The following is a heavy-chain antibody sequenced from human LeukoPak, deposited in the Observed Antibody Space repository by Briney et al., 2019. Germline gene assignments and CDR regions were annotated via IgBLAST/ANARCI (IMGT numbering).Heavy chain of an antibody. V-gene: IGHV3-66*01. CDR3: ARARTTRGFDY. CDR1: GFTVSNNY. D-gene: IGHD4-17*01. J-gene: IGHJ4*02. Sequence: GGSLRLSCAASGFTVSNNYMNWVRQAPGKGLEWVSVIYSGGSTYYADSVKGRFTIPRDNSKNTLYLQMNSLRAEDTAVYYCARARTTRGFDYWGQGTPVTVSS. CDR2: IYSGGST.